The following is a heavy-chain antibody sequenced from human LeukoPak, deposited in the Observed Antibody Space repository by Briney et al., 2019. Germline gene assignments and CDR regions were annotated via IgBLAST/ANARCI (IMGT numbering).Heavy chain of an antibody. CDR2: IIPIFGTA. V-gene: IGHV1-69*13. D-gene: IGHD5-18*01. Sequence: SVKVSCKASGGTFSSYAISWVRQAPGQGLEWMGGIIPIFGTANYAQKFQGRVTITADESTSTAYMELSSLRSEDTAVYYRARVGYSYGYSSPNFDYWGQGTLVTVSS. CDR1: GGTFSSYA. J-gene: IGHJ4*02. CDR3: ARVGYSYGYSSPNFDY.